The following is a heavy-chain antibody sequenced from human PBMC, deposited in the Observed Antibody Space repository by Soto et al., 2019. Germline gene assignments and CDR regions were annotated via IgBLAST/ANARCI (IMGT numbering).Heavy chain of an antibody. CDR3: AMVANYVTPTPQDV. Sequence: QVQLVQSGDEVRKPGSSVKVSCKASGYIFVNYGIAWVRQAPGQGLEWMGWISPYSGNTHDASKVQGRLTMTTDTSTSTAYMGLGRLTSDATAVYYCAMVANYVTPTPQDVWGQGTTVTVSS. D-gene: IGHD3-16*01. CDR2: ISPYSGNT. CDR1: GYIFVNYG. V-gene: IGHV1-18*01. J-gene: IGHJ6*02.